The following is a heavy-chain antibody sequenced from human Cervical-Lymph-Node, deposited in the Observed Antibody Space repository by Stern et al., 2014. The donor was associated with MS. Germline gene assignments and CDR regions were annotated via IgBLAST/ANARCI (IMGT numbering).Heavy chain of an antibody. CDR3: ARRGMDV. J-gene: IGHJ6*02. CDR2: IHPDDSDP. CDR1: GYSFNIYW. Sequence: EVQLVASGAEVNKPGESLTISCKGFGYSFNIYWIAWVRQRPGKGLEWVVIIHPDDSDPGYRPYFQGQVTFSVSKSISAAYLQWSSLKPSDTATYFCARRGMDVWGQGTSVTVSS. V-gene: IGHV5-51*01.